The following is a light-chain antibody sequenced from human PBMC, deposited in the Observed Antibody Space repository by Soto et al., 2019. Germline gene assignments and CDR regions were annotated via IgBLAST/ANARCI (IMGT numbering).Light chain of an antibody. CDR3: QKYDDPPLT. V-gene: IGKV1-27*01. CDR2: AAS. J-gene: IGKJ4*01. Sequence: DIQMTQSPSSLSASVGDRVTITCRAGQDINIYLAWYQQKPGKVPKLLISAASTLQSGVPSRFSGSGSGTDFTLSISSLQPEDVATYYCQKYDDPPLTFGGGTKVEIK. CDR1: QDINIY.